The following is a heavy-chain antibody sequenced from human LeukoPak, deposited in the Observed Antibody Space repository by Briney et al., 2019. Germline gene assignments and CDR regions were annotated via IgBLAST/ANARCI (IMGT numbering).Heavy chain of an antibody. Sequence: SETLSLTCTVSGGSISSYYWSWVRQPPGKGLEWIGFVYYTGSTNYSPPLKSRVTISVDTSKNQFSLKLSSVTAADAAVYYCARDGIMITFGGVIVPDYYFDYWGQGTLVTVSS. CDR3: ARDGIMITFGGVIVPDYYFDY. D-gene: IGHD3-16*02. V-gene: IGHV4-59*12. CDR1: GGSISSYY. CDR2: VYYTGST. J-gene: IGHJ4*02.